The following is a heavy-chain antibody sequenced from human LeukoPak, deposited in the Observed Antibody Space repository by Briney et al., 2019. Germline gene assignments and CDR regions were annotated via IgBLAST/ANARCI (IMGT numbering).Heavy chain of an antibody. V-gene: IGHV4-59*08. CDR2: IFYSGST. Sequence: SETLSLTCTVSGGSISKYYWSCIRQPPGKGLEWIGYIFYSGSTNYNPSLKSRVTISVDTSENQFSLRLNSVTAADTAVYYCARHPSSSWSFDYWGQGTLVTVSS. CDR3: ARHPSSSWSFDY. CDR1: GGSISKYY. D-gene: IGHD6-13*01. J-gene: IGHJ4*02.